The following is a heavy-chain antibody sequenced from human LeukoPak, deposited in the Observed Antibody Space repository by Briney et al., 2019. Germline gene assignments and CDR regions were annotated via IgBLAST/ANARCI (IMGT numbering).Heavy chain of an antibody. V-gene: IGHV1-46*01. CDR3: ARGSGGYPPLSSLDY. CDR2: INPSGGGT. CDR1: GYTFTSYY. J-gene: IGHJ4*02. D-gene: IGHD1-26*01. Sequence: ASVKVSCKASGYTFTSYYMHWVRQAPGQGLEWMGIINPSGGGTSYAQKFQGRVTMTRDTSTSTVYMELSSLRSEDTAVYYCARGSGGYPPLSSLDYWGQGTLVTVSP.